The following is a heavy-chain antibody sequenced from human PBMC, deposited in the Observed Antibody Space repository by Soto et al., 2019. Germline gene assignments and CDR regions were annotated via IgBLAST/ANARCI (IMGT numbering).Heavy chain of an antibody. CDR3: ARISVGYCSGGSCYSVDANYYGMDV. J-gene: IGHJ6*02. Sequence: QVQLQESGPGLVKPSETLSLTCTVSGGSISSYYWSWIRQPPGKGLEWIGYIYYSGSTNYNPSLKSRGTISVDTSKNQFSLKLSSVTAADTAVYYCARISVGYCSGGSCYSVDANYYGMDVWGQGTTVTVSS. CDR1: GGSISSYY. V-gene: IGHV4-59*01. D-gene: IGHD2-15*01. CDR2: IYYSGST.